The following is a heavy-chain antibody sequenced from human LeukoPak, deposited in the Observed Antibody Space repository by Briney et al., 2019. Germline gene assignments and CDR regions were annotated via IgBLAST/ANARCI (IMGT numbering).Heavy chain of an antibody. V-gene: IGHV1-2*06. Sequence: ASVKVSCKASGYTFAGYPIHWVRQVPGQGLEWIGRIHPNSGDTYYAQKFQGRVTMTRDTSINTAYMDLSRLTSHDTAVFYCARDGNNRSSLQSWGQGTLVTVSS. CDR2: IHPNSGDT. J-gene: IGHJ5*02. CDR3: ARDGNNRSSLQS. D-gene: IGHD1-14*01. CDR1: GYTFAGYP.